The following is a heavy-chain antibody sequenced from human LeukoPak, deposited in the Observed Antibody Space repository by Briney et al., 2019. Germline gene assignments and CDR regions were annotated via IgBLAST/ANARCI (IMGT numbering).Heavy chain of an antibody. V-gene: IGHV3-48*01. Sequence: PGGSLRLSCEASGCTFSSHSRIWVRQAPGKRLEWVSDIGSGGSPTHYAASVKGRFTISRDNVKNSLYLQMHSLPVEDTAVYYCAKDQRPYCTDECSCAIDAWGQGTLVTVPS. CDR1: GCTFSSHS. D-gene: IGHD2-8*01. CDR2: IGSGGSPT. J-gene: IGHJ3*01. CDR3: AKDQRPYCTDECSCAIDA.